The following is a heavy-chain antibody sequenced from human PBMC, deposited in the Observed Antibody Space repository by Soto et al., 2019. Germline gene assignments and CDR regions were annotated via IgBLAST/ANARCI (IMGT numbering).Heavy chain of an antibody. V-gene: IGHV3-7*01. CDR3: ARDIGFDYVD. CDR2: INEDGSEI. CDR1: GFTFRSFW. J-gene: IGHJ4*02. D-gene: IGHD3-16*01. Sequence: EVKLVESGGGLVQPGGSLRVSCAVSGFTFRSFWMSWVRQAPGKGLEWVDTINEDGSEIYYLDSVKGRFTISRDNAQNSLYLQMRSLSAEDTAVYFGARDIGFDYVDWGQGTRVTVSA.